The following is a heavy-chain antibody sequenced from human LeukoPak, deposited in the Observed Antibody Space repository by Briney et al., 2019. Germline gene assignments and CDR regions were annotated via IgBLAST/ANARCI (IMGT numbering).Heavy chain of an antibody. V-gene: IGHV3-21*01. CDR3: ARDPRSRDGYNRDY. J-gene: IGHJ4*02. CDR1: GFTFSSYS. D-gene: IGHD5-24*01. CDR2: LSSSSSYI. Sequence: GGSLRLSCAGSGFTFSSYSMNWVRQAPGKGVEWVSSLSSSSSYIYYADSVKGRFTISRDNAKNSLYLQMNSLRAEDTAVYYCARDPRSRDGYNRDYWGQGTLVTVSS.